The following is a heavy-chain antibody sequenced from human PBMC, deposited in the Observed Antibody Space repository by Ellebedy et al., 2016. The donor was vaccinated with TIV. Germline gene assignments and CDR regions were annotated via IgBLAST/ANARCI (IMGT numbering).Heavy chain of an antibody. D-gene: IGHD3-22*01. CDR3: VRDGAYGDYSPGYYGMDV. Sequence: GGSLRLSCAASGFTFTRYWMSWVRQAPGKGLEWVANINQDGRRIYYVDSVKGRFTISRDNAKNSVYLRMNTLRVEDTAVYHCVRDGAYGDYSPGYYGMDVWGQGTTVTVSS. CDR1: GFTFTRYW. CDR2: INQDGRRI. V-gene: IGHV3-7*03. J-gene: IGHJ6*02.